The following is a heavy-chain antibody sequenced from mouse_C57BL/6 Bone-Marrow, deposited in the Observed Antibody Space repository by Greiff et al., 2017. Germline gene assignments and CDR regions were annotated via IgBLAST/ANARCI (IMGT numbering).Heavy chain of an antibody. CDR2: ISSGGST. Sequence: EVKLVESGGGLVKPGGSLKLSCAASGFTFSSYAMSWVRQTPEKRLEWVASISSGGSTYYPDSVNGRFTISRDNAMNILYQQMSSLRSEDTAMYYCARDAATGDYWGQGTTLTVSS. J-gene: IGHJ2*01. V-gene: IGHV5-6-5*01. CDR3: ARDAATGDY. D-gene: IGHD1-2*01. CDR1: GFTFSSYA.